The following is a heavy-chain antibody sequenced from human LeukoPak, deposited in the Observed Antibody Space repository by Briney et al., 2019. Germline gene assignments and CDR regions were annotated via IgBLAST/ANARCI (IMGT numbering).Heavy chain of an antibody. V-gene: IGHV4-61*02. D-gene: IGHD3-16*02. J-gene: IGHJ4*02. Sequence: SETLSLTCTVSGGSITFGSYYWTWIRQPAGKGLEWIGRIYTSGRTFYNPSLKSRVTISMDTSMNQFSLRLNSVPAADTAVYYCARARVIPASFDDWGQGALVTVSS. CDR2: IYTSGRT. CDR3: ARARVIPASFDD. CDR1: GGSITFGSYY.